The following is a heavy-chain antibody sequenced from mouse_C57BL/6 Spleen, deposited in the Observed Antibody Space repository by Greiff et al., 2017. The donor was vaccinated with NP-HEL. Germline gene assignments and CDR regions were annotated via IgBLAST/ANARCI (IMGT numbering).Heavy chain of an antibody. D-gene: IGHD3-3*01. V-gene: IGHV5-12*01. CDR2: ISNGGGST. CDR1: GFTFSNYY. Sequence: EVQGVESGGGLVQPGGSLKLSCAASGFTFSNYYMYWVRQTPEKRLEWVAYISNGGGSTYYPDTVKGRFTISRDNAKNTLYLQMSRLKSEDTAMYYCARGDGFAYWGQGTLVTVSA. J-gene: IGHJ3*01. CDR3: ARGDGFAY.